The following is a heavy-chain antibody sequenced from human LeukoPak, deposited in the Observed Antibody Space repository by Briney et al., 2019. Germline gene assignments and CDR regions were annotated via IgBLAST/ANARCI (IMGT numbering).Heavy chain of an antibody. J-gene: IGHJ2*01. CDR3: ARDGMAVAVGYFDL. V-gene: IGHV6-1*01. CDR2: TYYRSKWYN. CDR1: GDSVSSNSAT. Sequence: SQTLSLTCAISGDSVSSNSATWNWIRQPPSRGLEWLGRTYYRSKWYNDYAASVKSRITIKPDTSKNQFSLHLNSVTPEDTAVYYCARDGMAVAVGYFDLWGRGTLVTVSS. D-gene: IGHD6-19*01.